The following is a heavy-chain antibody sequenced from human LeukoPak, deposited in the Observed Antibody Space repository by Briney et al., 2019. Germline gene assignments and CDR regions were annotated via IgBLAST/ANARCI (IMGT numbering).Heavy chain of an antibody. CDR2: IYHSGST. CDR3: ARSPKTTAVRTRGGDAFDI. V-gene: IGHV4-30-2*01. CDR1: GGSISSGGYS. Sequence: SETLSLTCAVSGGSISSGGYSWSWIRQPPGKGLEWIGYIYHSGSTYYNPSLKSRVTISVDRSKNQFSLKLSSVTAADTAVYYCARSPKTTAVRTRGGDAFDIWGQGTMVTVSS. D-gene: IGHD4-23*01. J-gene: IGHJ3*02.